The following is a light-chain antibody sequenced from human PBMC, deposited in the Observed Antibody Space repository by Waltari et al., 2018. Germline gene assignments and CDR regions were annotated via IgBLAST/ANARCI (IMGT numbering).Light chain of an antibody. CDR3: QQRSNWPPFGLT. Sequence: EIVLTQSPATLSLSPGERATLSCRASQSVSSYLAWYQQKPGQAPRLLIYDASNRATGIPARFSGSGSGTDFTLTIISLEPEDFAVYYCQQRSNWPPFGLTFGGGTKVEIK. V-gene: IGKV3-11*01. J-gene: IGKJ4*01. CDR1: QSVSSY. CDR2: DAS.